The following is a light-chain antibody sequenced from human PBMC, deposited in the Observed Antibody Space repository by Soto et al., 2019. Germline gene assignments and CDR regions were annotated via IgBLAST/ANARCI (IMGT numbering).Light chain of an antibody. Sequence: QSVLTQPASVSGSPGQSITISCTGTSSDVGSYNLVSWYQQHPDKAPKLMIYEVTKRPSGVSNRFSGSKSGNTASLTISGLQAEDDADYYCCSYAGRSTLTVFGGGTKVTVL. J-gene: IGLJ3*02. V-gene: IGLV2-23*02. CDR3: CSYAGRSTLTV. CDR2: EVT. CDR1: SSDVGSYNL.